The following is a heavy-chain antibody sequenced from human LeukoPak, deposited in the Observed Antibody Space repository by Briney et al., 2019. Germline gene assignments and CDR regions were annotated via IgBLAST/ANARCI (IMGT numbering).Heavy chain of an antibody. CDR1: GYTFTDYY. CDR2: VDPEDGET. Sequence: GASVKISCKASGYTFTDYYMHWVQQAPGKGLEWMGRVDPEDGETIYAEKFQGRVTITADTSTDTAYMELSSLRSDDTAVYYCASATLSKAKYYFDYWGQGTLVTVSS. J-gene: IGHJ4*02. CDR3: ASATLSKAKYYFDY. V-gene: IGHV1-69-2*01.